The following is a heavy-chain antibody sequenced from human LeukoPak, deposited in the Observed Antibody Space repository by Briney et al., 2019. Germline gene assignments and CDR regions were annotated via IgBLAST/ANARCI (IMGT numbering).Heavy chain of an antibody. CDR1: GFTFSSYA. CDR3: ARVGFFWSVEIDY. CDR2: ISGSGGST. Sequence: GGSLRLSCAASGFTFSSYAMSWVRQAPGKGLEWVSAISGSGGSTYYADSVKGRFTISRDNSENTLYLQMNSLRAEDTAVYYCARVGFFWSVEIDYGGQGPLVTV. J-gene: IGHJ4*02. V-gene: IGHV3-23*01. D-gene: IGHD3-3*01.